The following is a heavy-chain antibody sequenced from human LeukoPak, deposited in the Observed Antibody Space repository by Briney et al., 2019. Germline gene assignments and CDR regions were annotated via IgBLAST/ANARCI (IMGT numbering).Heavy chain of an antibody. Sequence: KSSETLSLTCTVSCGSISNTNYYWGWIRQPPGKGLEWIGHMYYRGGTARNSSLKSRVPISVYTSKNQSSLNLTSAPASVSAVYYCARRPPWWQDPAIPLHIWGQGTLVTVSS. CDR3: ARRPPWWQDPAIPLHI. CDR2: MYYRGGT. D-gene: IGHD2-8*02. J-gene: IGHJ3*02. V-gene: IGHV4-39*01. CDR1: CGSISNTNYY.